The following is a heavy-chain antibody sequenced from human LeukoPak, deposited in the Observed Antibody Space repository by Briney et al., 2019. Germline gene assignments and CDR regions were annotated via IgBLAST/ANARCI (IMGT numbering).Heavy chain of an antibody. J-gene: IGHJ6*03. Sequence: SETLSLTCAVYGGSFSGYYWSWIRQPPGKGLEWIGYIYYSGTTNYNPSLKSRVTISVDTSKKQFSLKLSSVTAADTAVYYCARVPRSYYYYYYMDVWGKGTTVTVSS. CDR3: ARVPRSYYYYYYMDV. CDR2: IYYSGTT. CDR1: GGSFSGYY. V-gene: IGHV4-59*01.